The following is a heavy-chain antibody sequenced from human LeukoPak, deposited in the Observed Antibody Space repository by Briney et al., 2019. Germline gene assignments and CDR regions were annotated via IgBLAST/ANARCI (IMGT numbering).Heavy chain of an antibody. CDR3: AREGYSGSSGFGY. Sequence: PSQTLSLTCTVSGGSISSGSYFWSWIRQPAGKGLEWIGRIYTSGSTNYNPSLKSRVTVSLDTSRNQFSLELTSVTAADTAVYYCAREGYSGSSGFGYWGQGTLVTVSS. CDR1: GGSISSGSYF. D-gene: IGHD6-6*01. V-gene: IGHV4-61*02. CDR2: IYTSGST. J-gene: IGHJ4*02.